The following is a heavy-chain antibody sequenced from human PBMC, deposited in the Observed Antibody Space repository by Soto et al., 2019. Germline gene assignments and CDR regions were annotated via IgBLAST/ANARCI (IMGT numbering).Heavy chain of an antibody. J-gene: IGHJ6*02. CDR3: ARHDGGLGGFGVYWGRYYYGMDV. V-gene: IGHV4-39*01. CDR1: GGSISSYY. Sequence: PSETLSLTCTVSGGSISSYYWSWIRQPPGKGLEWIGSIYYSGSTYYNPSLKSRVTISVDTSKNQFSLKLSSVTAADTAVYYCARHDGGLGGFGVYWGRYYYGMDVWGQGTTVTVSS. CDR2: IYYSGST. D-gene: IGHD3-10*01.